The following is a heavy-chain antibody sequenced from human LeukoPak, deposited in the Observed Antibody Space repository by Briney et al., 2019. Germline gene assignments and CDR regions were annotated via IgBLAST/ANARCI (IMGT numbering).Heavy chain of an antibody. V-gene: IGHV3-33*06. D-gene: IGHD7-27*01. J-gene: IGHJ4*02. CDR3: AKDSAGGLGTNFDY. CDR2: ICYDGSYK. CDR1: GFTFSTSG. Sequence: GGSLRLSCAASGFTFSTSGMHWVRQAPGKGLEWVAVICYDGSYKYYADSVKGRFTISRDNSKDTLYLQMNSLRDEDTAVYYCAKDSAGGLGTNFDYWGQGTLVTVSS.